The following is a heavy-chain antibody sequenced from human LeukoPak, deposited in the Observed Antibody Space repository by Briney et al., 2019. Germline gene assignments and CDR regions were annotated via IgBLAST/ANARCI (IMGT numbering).Heavy chain of an antibody. V-gene: IGHV4-59*01. D-gene: IGHD6-13*01. CDR3: ARGTYGSSWQLEHFDY. CDR2: IYYSGST. J-gene: IGHJ4*02. Sequence: PSETLSLTCTVSGGPISSYYWSWIRQPPGKGLEWIGYIYYSGSTNYNPSLKSRVTISVDTSKNQFSLKLSSLTAADTAVYYCARGTYGSSWQLEHFDYWGQGTLVTVSS. CDR1: GGPISSYY.